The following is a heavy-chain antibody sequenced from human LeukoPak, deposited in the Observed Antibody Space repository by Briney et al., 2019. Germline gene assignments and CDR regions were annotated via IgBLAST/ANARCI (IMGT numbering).Heavy chain of an antibody. J-gene: IGHJ4*02. CDR1: GGSISTSNYY. CDR3: ARRRRDGYNRRGPFDY. CDR2: IFYSGST. D-gene: IGHD5-24*01. Sequence: SETLSLTCTVSGGSISTSNYYWGWIRQPPGKGLEWIGNIFYSGSTYYNPSLKSRVTISVDTSKNQFSLKLSSVTAADTAVYYCARRRRDGYNRRGPFDYWGQGTLVTVSS. V-gene: IGHV4-39*07.